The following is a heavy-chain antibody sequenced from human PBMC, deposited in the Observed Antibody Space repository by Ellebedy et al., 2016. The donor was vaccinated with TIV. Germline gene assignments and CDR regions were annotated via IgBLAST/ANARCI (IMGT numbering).Heavy chain of an antibody. V-gene: IGHV1-46*01. CDR1: GYTFVTYY. CDR2: INPSGGAT. Sequence: AASVKVSCKASGYTFVTYYIHWVRQAPGQGLEWMGIINPSGGATTYAQEFQGRVTMTSDTSTSTVYMELRSLRSEDTAVYYCARVAAHDYDVFFYGMDVWGQGTTVTVSS. J-gene: IGHJ6*02. CDR3: ARVAAHDYDVFFYGMDV. D-gene: IGHD3-9*01.